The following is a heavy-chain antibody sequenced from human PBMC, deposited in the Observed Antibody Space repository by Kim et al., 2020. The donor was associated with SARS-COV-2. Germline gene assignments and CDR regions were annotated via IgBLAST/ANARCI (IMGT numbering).Heavy chain of an antibody. J-gene: IGHJ6*03. D-gene: IGHD6-13*01. V-gene: IGHV4-34*01. CDR3: ARGPRQQPVLVADIYHMD. Sequence: SETLSLTCAVYGGSFSGYYWSWIRQPPGKGLEWIGEINHSGSTNYNPSLKSRVTISVDTSKNQFSLKLSSVTAADTAVYYCARGPRQQPVLVADIYHMD. CDR1: GGSFSGYY. CDR2: INHSGST.